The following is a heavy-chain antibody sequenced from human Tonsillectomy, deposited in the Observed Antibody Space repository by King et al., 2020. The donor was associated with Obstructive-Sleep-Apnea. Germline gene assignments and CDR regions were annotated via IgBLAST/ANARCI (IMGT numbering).Heavy chain of an antibody. J-gene: IGHJ4*02. D-gene: IGHD1-26*01. CDR3: ARIGLMWELLGQLDY. V-gene: IGHV3-30*04. Sequence: VQLVGSGGGVVQPGRSLRLSCAASGFTFSSYAMHWVRQAPGKGLEWVAVISYDGSNKYYADSVKGRFTISRDNSKNTLYLQMNSLRAEDTAVYYCARIGLMWELLGQLDYWGQGTLVTVSS. CDR2: ISYDGSNK. CDR1: GFTFSSYA.